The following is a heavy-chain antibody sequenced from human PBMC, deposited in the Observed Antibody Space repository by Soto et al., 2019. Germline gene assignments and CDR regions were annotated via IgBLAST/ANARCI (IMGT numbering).Heavy chain of an antibody. J-gene: IGHJ4*02. V-gene: IGHV3-33*01. CDR3: ARDILGSAAALFDY. CDR2: IWYDGSSK. D-gene: IGHD3-16*01. CDR1: GFTFSSYG. Sequence: QVPLVESGGGVVQPGRSLRLSCAASGFTFSSYGMHWVRQAPGKGLEWVAVIWYDGSSKYYADYVQGRFTISRDNSKNTLYLQMNSLIAEDTAVYYCARDILGSAAALFDYWGQGTQDTVSS.